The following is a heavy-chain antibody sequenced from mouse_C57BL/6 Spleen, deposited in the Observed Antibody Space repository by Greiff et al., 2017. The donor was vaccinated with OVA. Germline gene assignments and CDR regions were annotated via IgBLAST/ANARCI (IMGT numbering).Heavy chain of an antibody. D-gene: IGHD1-1*01. CDR3: ARDYYGSSHWYFDV. CDR2: ISSGGSYT. V-gene: IGHV5-6*01. J-gene: IGHJ1*03. CDR1: GFTFSSYG. Sequence: EVHLVESGGDLVKPGGSLKLSCAASGFTFSSYGMSWVRQTPDKRLEWVATISSGGSYTYYPDSVKGRFTISRDNAKNTLYLQMRSLKSEDTAMYYCARDYYGSSHWYFDVWGTGTTVTVSS.